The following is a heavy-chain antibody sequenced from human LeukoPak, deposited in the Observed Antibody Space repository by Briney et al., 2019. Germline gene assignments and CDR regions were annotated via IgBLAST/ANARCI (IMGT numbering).Heavy chain of an antibody. CDR2: ISTSGGST. CDR3: ARAGTGWYYYYYMDV. V-gene: IGHV3-23*01. D-gene: IGHD3-10*01. CDR1: GFTFSRYA. J-gene: IGHJ6*03. Sequence: GGSLRLSCAASGFTFSRYAMTWVRQAPGKGLEWVSAISTSGGSTYYADSVKGRFTISRDNAKNSLYLQMNSLRAEDTAVYYCARAGTGWYYYYYMDVWGKGTTVTISS.